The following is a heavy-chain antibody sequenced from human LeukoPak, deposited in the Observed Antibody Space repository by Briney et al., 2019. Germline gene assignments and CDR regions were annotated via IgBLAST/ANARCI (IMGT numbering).Heavy chain of an antibody. CDR1: GGSISSYY. CDR3: ARDLRYCSGGSCYSSLGFDY. V-gene: IGHV4-4*07. J-gene: IGHJ4*02. Sequence: SETLSLTCTVSGGSISSYYWSWIRQPAGKGLEWIGRIYTSGSTNYNPSLKSRVTMSVDTSKNQFSLQLSSVTAADTAVYYCARDLRYCSGGSCYSSLGFDYWGQGTLVTVSS. D-gene: IGHD2-15*01. CDR2: IYTSGST.